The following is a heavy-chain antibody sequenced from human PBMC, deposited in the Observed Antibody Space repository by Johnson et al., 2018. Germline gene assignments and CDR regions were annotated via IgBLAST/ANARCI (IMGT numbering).Heavy chain of an antibody. CDR3: ARLHRSGDFVYYYYAIDV. Sequence: VQLVESGGDLVRPGGSLRLSCVVSGFDFSYFGMSWVRQAPGKGLEWVSTIANTGDRTYYADSVTGRFAISSDKSESTLYLHLSSLSSEETAKYYGARLHRSGDFVYYYYAIDVWGQGTTVTVSS. J-gene: IGHJ6*02. CDR2: IANTGDRT. D-gene: IGHD4-17*01. CDR1: GFDFSYFG. V-gene: IGHV3-23*04.